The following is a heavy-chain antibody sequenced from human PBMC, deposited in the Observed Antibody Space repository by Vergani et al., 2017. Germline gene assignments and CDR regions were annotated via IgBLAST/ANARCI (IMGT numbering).Heavy chain of an antibody. J-gene: IGHJ4*02. CDR1: GGSISSGSYY. V-gene: IGHV4-61*02. CDR2: IYTSGST. CDR3: ARGVGYSYGYRQHTNGGYYFDY. D-gene: IGHD5-18*01. Sequence: QVQLQESGPGLVKPSQTLSLTCTVSGGSISSGSYYWSWIRQPAGKGLEWIGRIYTSGSTNYNPSLKSRVTISVDTSKNQFSLKLSAVTAADPAVYYCARGVGYSYGYRQHTNGGYYFDYWGQGTLVTVSS.